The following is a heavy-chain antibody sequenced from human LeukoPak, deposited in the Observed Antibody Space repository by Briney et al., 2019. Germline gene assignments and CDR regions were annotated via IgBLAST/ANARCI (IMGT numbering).Heavy chain of an antibody. CDR1: GGSFSGYY. CDR2: INHSGST. CDR3: ARGHITMVRGAFY. V-gene: IGHV4-34*01. Sequence: SETLSLTCAVYGGSFSGYYWSWIRQPPGKGLEWIGEINHSGSTNYNPSLKSRVTISVDTSKNQFSLKLSSVTAADTAVYYCARGHITMVRGAFYWGQGTLVTVSS. J-gene: IGHJ4*02. D-gene: IGHD3-10*01.